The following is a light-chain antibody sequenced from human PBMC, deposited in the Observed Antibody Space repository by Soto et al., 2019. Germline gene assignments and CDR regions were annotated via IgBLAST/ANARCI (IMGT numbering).Light chain of an antibody. Sequence: DIQMTQSPSTLSASVGDTVTITCRASQSFSNWLAWYKLKPGKAPKFLIYNASTLESGVPSRFRGSGSGTEFTLTISSLQPYDFSTDYFQQYNSYSCTFGPGTKVEIK. CDR3: QQYNSYSCT. J-gene: IGKJ1*01. CDR2: NAS. V-gene: IGKV1-5*03. CDR1: QSFSNW.